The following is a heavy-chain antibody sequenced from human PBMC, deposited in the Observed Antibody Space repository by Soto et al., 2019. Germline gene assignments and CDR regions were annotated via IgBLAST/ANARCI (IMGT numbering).Heavy chain of an antibody. CDR1: GFSFSYYA. Sequence: QVELVESGGGVVQPGRSLRLSCTASGFSFSYYAMYWVRQAPGKGLEWVEVISYDGSHKSYGGSVKGRFTISRDDPKNTVYLQMNSRPFEATAVYYCARDGAGYYGSGSYPDYWGQGTLVTVSS. CDR3: ARDGAGYYGSGSYPDY. V-gene: IGHV3-30-3*01. CDR2: ISYDGSHK. J-gene: IGHJ4*02. D-gene: IGHD3-10*01.